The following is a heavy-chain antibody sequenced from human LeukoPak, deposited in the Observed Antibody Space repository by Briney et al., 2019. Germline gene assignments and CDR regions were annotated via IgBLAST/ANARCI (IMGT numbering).Heavy chain of an antibody. CDR1: GDSVSTNSVA. Sequence: SQTLSLTCSISGDSVSTNSVAWNWIIQSPSIGLEWLGRTYHRSKWSNDYAVSVKSRITINPDTSKNQFYPQLHSVTPDDTALYYCASGKYSGFDLWGEGTMVTVSS. D-gene: IGHD2-15*01. CDR3: ASGKYSGFDL. V-gene: IGHV6-1*01. J-gene: IGHJ3*01. CDR2: TYHRSKWSN.